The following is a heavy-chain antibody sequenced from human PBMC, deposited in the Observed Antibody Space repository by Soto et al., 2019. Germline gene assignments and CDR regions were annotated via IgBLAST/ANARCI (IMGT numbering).Heavy chain of an antibody. CDR3: ARDQGVVVTADNWFDP. CDR2: IFSSGST. D-gene: IGHD2-21*02. J-gene: IGHJ5*02. Sequence: SETLSLTCTVSGGSITDYSWVWIRQPAGKGLEWIGRIFSSGSTNYNPSLKGRITMSLDTSKNQFSLKLDSATATDTAVYFCARDQGVVVTADNWFDPWGQGILVTVSS. V-gene: IGHV4-4*07. CDR1: GGSITDYS.